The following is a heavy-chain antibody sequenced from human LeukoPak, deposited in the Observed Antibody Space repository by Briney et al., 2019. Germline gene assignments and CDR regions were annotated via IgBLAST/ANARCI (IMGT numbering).Heavy chain of an antibody. CDR2: IYPGDSDT. J-gene: IGHJ4*02. CDR3: SSPTSTEAGAINSSGLDYFDY. CDR1: GYRFTTYW. D-gene: IGHD3-22*01. V-gene: IGHV5-51*01. Sequence: GESVKISCKGSGYRFTTYWVAWVRQMPGKGLEWMGIIYPGDSDTRYSPSFQGQVTISADKSISTAYLQWSSLKASDTAMYYCSSPTSTEAGAINSSGLDYFDYCGQGTLVTVSS.